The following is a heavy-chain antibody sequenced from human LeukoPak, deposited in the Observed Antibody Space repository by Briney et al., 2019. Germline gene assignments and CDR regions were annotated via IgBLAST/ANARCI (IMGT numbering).Heavy chain of an antibody. Sequence: GGSLRPSCAASGFTFSSYEMNWVRQAPGKGLEWVSYISSSGSTIYYADSVKGRFTISRDNAKNSLYLQMNSLRAEDTAVYYCARVGLYCSSTSCYSPSDYWGQGTLVTVSS. V-gene: IGHV3-48*03. CDR2: ISSSGSTI. CDR1: GFTFSSYE. D-gene: IGHD2-2*01. CDR3: ARVGLYCSSTSCYSPSDY. J-gene: IGHJ4*02.